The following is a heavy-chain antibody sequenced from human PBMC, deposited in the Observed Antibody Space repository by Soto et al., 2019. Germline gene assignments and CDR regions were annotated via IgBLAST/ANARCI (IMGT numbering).Heavy chain of an antibody. Sequence: QVQLQESGPGLVKPSGTLSLTCAVSGGSISSSNWWSWVRQPPGKGLEWIGEIYHSGSTNYNPSLKSRVTLSVDKSKNQFSLKLSSVTAADTAVYYGARDAGGAYYFDYWGQGTLVTVSS. CDR1: GGSISSSNW. J-gene: IGHJ4*02. CDR3: ARDAGGAYYFDY. V-gene: IGHV4-4*02. CDR2: IYHSGST. D-gene: IGHD3-10*01.